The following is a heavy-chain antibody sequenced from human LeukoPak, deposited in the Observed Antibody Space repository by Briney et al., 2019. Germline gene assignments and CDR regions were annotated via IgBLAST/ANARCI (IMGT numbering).Heavy chain of an antibody. Sequence: ASVKVSCKASGYTFTGGYMHWVRQAPGQGLEWMGWINPNSGGTNYAQKFQGWVTMTRDTSTSTAYMELSRLRSDDTAVYYCARAFTVTPSGDYYGMDVWGQGTTVTVSS. CDR3: ARAFTVTPSGDYYGMDV. J-gene: IGHJ6*02. CDR2: INPNSGGT. CDR1: GYTFTGGY. D-gene: IGHD4-17*01. V-gene: IGHV1-2*04.